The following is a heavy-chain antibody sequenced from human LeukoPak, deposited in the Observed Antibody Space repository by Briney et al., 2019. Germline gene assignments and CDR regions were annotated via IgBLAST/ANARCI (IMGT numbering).Heavy chain of an antibody. J-gene: IGHJ4*02. D-gene: IGHD1-26*01. CDR1: GYTFTSYD. V-gene: IGHV1-8*03. CDR2: MNPNSGNT. Sequence: GASVKVSCKASGYTFTSYDINWVRQATGQGLEWMGWMNPNSGNTGYAQKFQGRVTITRNTSISTAYMELSSLRSEDTAVYYCARLELPYYFDYWGQGTLVTVSS. CDR3: ARLELPYYFDY.